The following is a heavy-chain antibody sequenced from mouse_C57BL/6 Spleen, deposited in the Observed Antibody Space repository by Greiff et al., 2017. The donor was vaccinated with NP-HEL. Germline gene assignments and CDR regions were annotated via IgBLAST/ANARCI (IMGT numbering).Heavy chain of an antibody. D-gene: IGHD2-10*02. CDR2: IDPNSGGT. CDR1: GYTFTSYW. J-gene: IGHJ3*01. V-gene: IGHV1-72*01. CDR3: AGGGYGSPLAY. Sequence: VQLQQPGAELVKPGASVKLSCKASGYTFTSYWMHWVKQRPGRGLEWIGRIDPNSGGTKYTEKFKSKATLTADKPSSTAYMKLSSLAAEDAAVYYCAGGGYGSPLAYWGQGTLVTVSA.